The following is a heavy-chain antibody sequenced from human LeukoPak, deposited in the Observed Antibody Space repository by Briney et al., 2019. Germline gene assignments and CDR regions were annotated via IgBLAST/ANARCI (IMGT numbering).Heavy chain of an antibody. CDR1: GFTFSSYA. CDR2: ISGSGDNT. Sequence: GGSLRLSCAASGFTFSSYAMSWVRQAPGKGLEWVSSISGSGDNTYYADSVKGRFTISRDNAKNSLYLQMNSLRAEDTAVYYCAKGDTNYYYYYMDVWGKGTTVTISS. V-gene: IGHV3-23*01. CDR3: AKGDTNYYYYYMDV. J-gene: IGHJ6*03. D-gene: IGHD1-26*01.